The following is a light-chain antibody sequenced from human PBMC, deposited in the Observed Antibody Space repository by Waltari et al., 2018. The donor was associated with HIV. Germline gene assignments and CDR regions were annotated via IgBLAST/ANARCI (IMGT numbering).Light chain of an antibody. CDR1: QSVSSY. J-gene: IGKJ5*01. Sequence: EIVLTQSPATLSLSPGERATLSCRASQSVSSYLAWYQQKPGQAPRLLIHGASSRATGIPARFSGSGSGTDFTLTISSLEPGDFGVYYCHQRSNWPITFGQGTRLDIK. CDR2: GAS. V-gene: IGKV3-11*01. CDR3: HQRSNWPIT.